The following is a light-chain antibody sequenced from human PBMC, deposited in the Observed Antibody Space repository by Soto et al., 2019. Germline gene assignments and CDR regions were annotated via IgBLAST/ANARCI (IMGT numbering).Light chain of an antibody. Sequence: QAVVTQEPSLTVSPGGTVTLTCASSTEAVTRGHYPNWFQQKPGQAPRAVIYSTSSRHSWTPARFSGSLLGDKAALTLSGVQPEDEADYFCLLHDGGAVIFGGGTKLTVL. V-gene: IGLV7-43*01. CDR1: TEAVTRGHY. CDR3: LLHDGGAVI. J-gene: IGLJ2*01. CDR2: STS.